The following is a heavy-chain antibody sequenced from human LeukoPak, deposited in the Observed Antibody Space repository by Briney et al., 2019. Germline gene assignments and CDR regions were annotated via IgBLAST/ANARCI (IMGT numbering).Heavy chain of an antibody. CDR2: ISHDAKND. CDR3: AKDRPPVPLDH. D-gene: IGHD6-6*01. V-gene: IGHV3-30*18. J-gene: IGHJ4*02. Sequence: GGSLRLSCAASGFTFSIYGMHWVRQAPGKGLEWVAVISHDAKNDYFADSVKGRFTISRDNSKNTLYLQMNSLRPGDTAVYYCAKDRPPVPLDHWGQGILVTVSS. CDR1: GFTFSIYG.